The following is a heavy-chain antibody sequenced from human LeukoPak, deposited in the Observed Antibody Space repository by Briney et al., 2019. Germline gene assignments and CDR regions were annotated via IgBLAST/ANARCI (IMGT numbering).Heavy chain of an antibody. CDR1: GFTFSSYE. Sequence: PGGSLRLSCAASGFTFSSYEMNWVRQAPGKGLDWVSYISSSGSTIYYADSVKGRFTISRDNAKNSLYLQMNSLRAEDTAVYYCARDRAVRGVPVYFDYWGQGTLVTVSS. CDR3: ARDRAVRGVPVYFDY. J-gene: IGHJ4*02. D-gene: IGHD3-10*01. CDR2: ISSSGSTI. V-gene: IGHV3-48*03.